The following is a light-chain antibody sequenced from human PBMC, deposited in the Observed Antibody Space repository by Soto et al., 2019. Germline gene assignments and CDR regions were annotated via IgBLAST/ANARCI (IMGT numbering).Light chain of an antibody. V-gene: IGKV1-9*01. Sequence: DIQMTQSPSSLSASVGDRFTMTCRASQSISSYLNWYQHKPGKAPKLLIYAASTLQSGVPSRFSGSGSGTEFTLTISSLQPEDFATYYCQQLNSYPLITFGQGTRLEIK. CDR3: QQLNSYPLIT. J-gene: IGKJ5*01. CDR1: QSISSY. CDR2: AAS.